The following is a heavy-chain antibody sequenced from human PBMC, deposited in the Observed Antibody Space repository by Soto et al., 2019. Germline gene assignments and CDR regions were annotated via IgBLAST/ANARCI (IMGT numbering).Heavy chain of an antibody. V-gene: IGHV3-7*01. CDR1: GFTFSSYW. CDR3: VSSNLEEYYYYYMDV. D-gene: IGHD2-15*01. Sequence: GGSLRLSCAASGFTFSSYWMSWVRQAPGKGLEWVANIKQDGSEKYYVDSVKGRFTISRDNAKNSLYLQMNSLRAEDTAVYYCVSSNLEEYYYYYMDVWGKGTTVTVSS. J-gene: IGHJ6*03. CDR2: IKQDGSEK.